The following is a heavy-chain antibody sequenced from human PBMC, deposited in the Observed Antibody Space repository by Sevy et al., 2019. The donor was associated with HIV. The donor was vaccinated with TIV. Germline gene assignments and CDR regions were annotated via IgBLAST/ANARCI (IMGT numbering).Heavy chain of an antibody. Sequence: ASVKVSCKASGYTFTSFYINWVRQAPGQGLEWMGWISAYNGNTNYPQNFQDRVTMTTDTSTSTAYMELRGLRSDDTAVYYCARGASRLAPDYWGQGTLVTVSS. J-gene: IGHJ4*02. CDR1: GYTFTSFY. CDR2: ISAYNGNT. D-gene: IGHD3-9*01. CDR3: ARGASRLAPDY. V-gene: IGHV1-18*01.